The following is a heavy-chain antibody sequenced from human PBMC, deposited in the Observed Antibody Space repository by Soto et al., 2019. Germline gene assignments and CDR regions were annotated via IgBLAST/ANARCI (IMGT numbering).Heavy chain of an antibody. CDR2: IIPIFGTA. D-gene: IGHD7-27*01. CDR1: GGTFSSYA. Sequence: SVKVSCKASGGTFSSYAISWVRQAPGQGLEWMGGIIPIFGTANYAQKSQGRVTITADESTSTAYMELSSLRSEDTAVYCCAREPAPSKSGSRPYFDYWGQGTLVTVSS. J-gene: IGHJ4*02. CDR3: AREPAPSKSGSRPYFDY. V-gene: IGHV1-69*13.